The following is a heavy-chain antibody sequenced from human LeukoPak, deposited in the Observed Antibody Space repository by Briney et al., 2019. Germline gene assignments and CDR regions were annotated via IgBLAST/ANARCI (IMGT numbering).Heavy chain of an antibody. CDR3: ARWGYYYGSGRGLGAFDI. D-gene: IGHD3-10*01. Sequence: GGSLRLSCAASGFTFSSYEMNRVRQAPGKGLEWVSYISSSGSTIYYADSVKGRFTISRDNAKNTLYLHMNSLRAEDTAVYYCARWGYYYGSGRGLGAFDIWGQGTMVTVSS. V-gene: IGHV3-48*03. CDR1: GFTFSSYE. J-gene: IGHJ3*02. CDR2: ISSSGSTI.